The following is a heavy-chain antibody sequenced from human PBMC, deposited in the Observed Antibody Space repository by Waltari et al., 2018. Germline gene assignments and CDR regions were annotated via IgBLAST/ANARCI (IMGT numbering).Heavy chain of an antibody. V-gene: IGHV3-74*01. CDR1: GFALSPYW. D-gene: IGHD3-16*02. CDR3: ARALYYLPDY. Sequence: EVQLVEAGGGLFQPGGSVRLSCGGSGFALSPYWIHWVRQAPGKGLVWVSRINADGSTTNYADSVKGRFTISRDNAKNTAYLQINSLRAEDTAVYYCARALYYLPDYWGQGTLVTVSS. CDR2: INADGSTT. J-gene: IGHJ4*02.